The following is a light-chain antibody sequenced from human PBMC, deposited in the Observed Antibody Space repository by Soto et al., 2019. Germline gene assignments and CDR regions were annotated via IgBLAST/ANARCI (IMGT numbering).Light chain of an antibody. Sequence: EIVMTQSPATLSVSPGERATLSCRASQSVSSNLAWYQQKPGQAPRLLIYSTSTRATGIPARFSGSGSGTEFSLTISSLQSEDFAVYYCQQYNKWLLTFGGGTKVEIK. CDR3: QQYNKWLLT. CDR2: STS. J-gene: IGKJ4*01. V-gene: IGKV3-15*01. CDR1: QSVSSN.